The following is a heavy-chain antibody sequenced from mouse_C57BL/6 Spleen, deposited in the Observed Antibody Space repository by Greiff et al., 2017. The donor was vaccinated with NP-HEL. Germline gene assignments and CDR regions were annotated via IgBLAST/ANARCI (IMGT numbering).Heavy chain of an antibody. CDR1: GYTFTSYW. J-gene: IGHJ4*01. D-gene: IGHD4-1*01. Sequence: VQLQQPGAELVKPGASVKLSCKASGYTFTSYWMHWVKQRPGQGLEWIGMIHPNSGSTNYNEKFKSKATLTVDKSSSTAYMQLSSLTSEDSAVYYCARVDWDGYYAMDYWGQGTSVTVSS. CDR3: ARVDWDGYYAMDY. V-gene: IGHV1-64*01. CDR2: IHPNSGST.